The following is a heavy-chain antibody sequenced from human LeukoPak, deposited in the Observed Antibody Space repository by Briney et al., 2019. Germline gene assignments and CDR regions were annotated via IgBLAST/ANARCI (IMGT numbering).Heavy chain of an antibody. Sequence: GRSLRLSCAAAGFTFSSYAMHWVRPAPGKGLEWVAVISYDGSNKYYADSVKGRFTISRDNSKNTLYLQMNSLRAEDTAVYYCATSQFTVRYYFDYWGQGTLVTVSS. CDR3: ATSQFTVRYYFDY. D-gene: IGHD4-17*01. J-gene: IGHJ4*02. V-gene: IGHV3-30-3*01. CDR2: ISYDGSNK. CDR1: GFTFSSYA.